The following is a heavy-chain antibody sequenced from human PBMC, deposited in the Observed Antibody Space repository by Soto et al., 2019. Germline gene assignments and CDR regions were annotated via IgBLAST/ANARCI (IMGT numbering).Heavy chain of an antibody. V-gene: IGHV4-61*01. D-gene: IGHD3-3*01. CDR2: IYYSGST. CDR3: ARSSFFGATGWFEP. CDR1: GGSVSTGRYY. J-gene: IGHJ5*02. Sequence: SETLSLTCTVSGGSVSTGRYYWSWIRQPPGKGLEWIGYIYYSGSTNYNPSLKSRVTISVDTSKNQFSLNLRSVTAADTAVYYCARSSFFGATGWFEPWGQGTRVTV.